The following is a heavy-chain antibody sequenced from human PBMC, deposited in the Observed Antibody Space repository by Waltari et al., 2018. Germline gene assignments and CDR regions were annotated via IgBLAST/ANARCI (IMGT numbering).Heavy chain of an antibody. V-gene: IGHV3-21*01. Sequence: DVHLVESGGGLVKPGGSLRLSCAASGFNFSSYSMNWVRQAPGKCLEWVSSITDVGTYIYYADSVKGRFTISRDNAKKSLYLQMNSLRLEDSGVYYCASGFWFAPWGLGTLVSVSS. CDR3: ASGFWFAP. D-gene: IGHD5-12*01. CDR2: ITDVGTYI. J-gene: IGHJ5*02. CDR1: GFNFSSYS.